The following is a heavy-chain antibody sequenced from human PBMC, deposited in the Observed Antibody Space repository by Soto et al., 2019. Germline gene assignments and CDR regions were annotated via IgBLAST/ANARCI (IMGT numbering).Heavy chain of an antibody. D-gene: IGHD3-3*01. CDR2: IIPILGIA. CDR3: ARAHGAIFGVVLAFDY. V-gene: IGHV1-69*02. CDR1: GGTFSSYT. J-gene: IGHJ4*02. Sequence: ASVKVSCKASGGTFSSYTISWVRQAPGQGLEWMGRIIPILGIANYAQKLQGRVTITTDKSTSTAYMELRSLRSDDTAVYYCARAHGAIFGVVLAFDYWGQGTLVTVSS.